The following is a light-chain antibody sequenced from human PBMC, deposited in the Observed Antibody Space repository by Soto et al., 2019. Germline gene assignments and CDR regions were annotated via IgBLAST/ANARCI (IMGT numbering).Light chain of an antibody. Sequence: DIQMTQSPSTLSASVGDRVTITCRASQSITIRLAWYQQKPGEAPKLLIYDASSLTSGVPSRFSGSGSGTEFTLTISSLQSDDFASYYCQHYNRYPYTFGQGTKLEIK. CDR3: QHYNRYPYT. V-gene: IGKV1-5*01. CDR2: DAS. J-gene: IGKJ2*01. CDR1: QSITIR.